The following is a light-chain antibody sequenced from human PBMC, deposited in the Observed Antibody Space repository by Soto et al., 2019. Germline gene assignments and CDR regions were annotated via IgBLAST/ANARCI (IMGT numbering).Light chain of an antibody. CDR3: QQYNTYRT. CDR1: QSISSW. J-gene: IGKJ1*01. CDR2: KTS. Sequence: DIQMTQSPSTLSSSVGERVTITCRASQSISSWLAWYQQKPGKPPKLLIYKTSTLESGVPSRCSGSGSGTEFTITISSLQPDDFATYYCQQYNTYRTFGQGTKVEIK. V-gene: IGKV1-5*03.